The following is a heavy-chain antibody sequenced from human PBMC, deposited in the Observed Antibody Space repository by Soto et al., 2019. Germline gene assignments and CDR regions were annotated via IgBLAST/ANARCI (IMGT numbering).Heavy chain of an antibody. CDR1: GYTFYSHS. CDR3: ARCKQQDYYYGMDV. J-gene: IGHJ6*02. V-gene: IGHV1-18*01. Sequence: QAQLVQSGAEVKKPGASVKVSCKASGYTFYSHSISWVRQAPGQGLEWMGRISADNGNTKYAQKFRGRVTMTTDTXXSTVYMELRNLRSDDTAVYYCARCKQQDYYYGMDVWGQATTVTVSS. CDR2: ISADNGNT. D-gene: IGHD1-1*01.